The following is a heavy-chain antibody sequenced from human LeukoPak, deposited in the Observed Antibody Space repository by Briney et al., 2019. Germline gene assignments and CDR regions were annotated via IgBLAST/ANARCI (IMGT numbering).Heavy chain of an antibody. CDR1: GFTFDDYG. CDR2: ITGSSTSI. Sequence: GGSLRLSCAASGFTFDDYGMSWVRQAPGKGLEWVSSITGSSTSIEYADSVKGRFAISRDNAKNSLFLQMDSLRVDDTAVYYCVREGSGSTHYMDVWGKGTTVTVSS. J-gene: IGHJ6*03. V-gene: IGHV3-21*01. D-gene: IGHD3-10*01. CDR3: VREGSGSTHYMDV.